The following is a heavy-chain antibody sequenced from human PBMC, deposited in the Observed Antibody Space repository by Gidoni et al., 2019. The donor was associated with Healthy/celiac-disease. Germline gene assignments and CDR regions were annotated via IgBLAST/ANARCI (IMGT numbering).Heavy chain of an antibody. V-gene: IGHV5-51*01. D-gene: IGHD3-10*01. CDR2: IYPGDSDT. J-gene: IGHJ6*02. Sequence: EVQLVQSGAEVKKPGESLKISCKGSGYSFTSYWIGWVRQMHGKGLEWMGIIYPGDSDTRYSPSFQGQVTISADKSISTAYLQWSSLKASDTAMYYCARQGRREAYFRYYGMDVWGQGTTVTVSS. CDR1: GYSFTSYW. CDR3: ARQGRREAYFRYYGMDV.